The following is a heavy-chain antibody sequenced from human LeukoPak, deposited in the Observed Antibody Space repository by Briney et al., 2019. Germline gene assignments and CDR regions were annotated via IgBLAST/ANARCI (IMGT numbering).Heavy chain of an antibody. Sequence: GGSLRLSCAASGFTFNSYAMSCVRQAPGKGLEWVSGIGTAGDIYYPGSVKGRFTISRENAKNSLYLQVNSLRAGDTAVYYCARAGYSRTWYSRYFDLWGRGTLVTVSS. D-gene: IGHD6-13*01. J-gene: IGHJ2*01. V-gene: IGHV3-13*01. CDR2: IGTAGDI. CDR1: GFTFNSYA. CDR3: ARAGYSRTWYSRYFDL.